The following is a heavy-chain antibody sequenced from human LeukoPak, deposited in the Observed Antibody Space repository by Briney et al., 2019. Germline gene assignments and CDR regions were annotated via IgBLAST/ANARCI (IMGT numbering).Heavy chain of an antibody. CDR3: AKDWARRSGGSYSPFDY. V-gene: IGHV3-23*01. Sequence: GGSLILSCAASGFTFSIYAMSWVRQAPGKGLEWVSGISGSGGSTYYADSVKGRFTISRDDSKNTLYLQMNSLRAEDTAVYYCAKDWARRSGGSYSPFDYWGQGTLVTVSS. D-gene: IGHD2-15*01. CDR1: GFTFSIYA. J-gene: IGHJ4*02. CDR2: ISGSGGST.